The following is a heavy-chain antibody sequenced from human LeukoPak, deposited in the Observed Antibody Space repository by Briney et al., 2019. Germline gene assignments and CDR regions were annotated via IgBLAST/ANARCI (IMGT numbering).Heavy chain of an antibody. V-gene: IGHV4-59*12. J-gene: IGHJ2*01. CDR3: ARGPRGWYFDL. Sequence: SETLSLTCTVSGGSISSYYWSWIRQPPGKGLEWIGYIYYSGSTNYNPSLKSRVTISVDTSKNQFSLKLSSVTAADTAVYYCARGPRGWYFDLWGRGTPVTVSS. CDR2: IYYSGST. CDR1: GGSISSYY.